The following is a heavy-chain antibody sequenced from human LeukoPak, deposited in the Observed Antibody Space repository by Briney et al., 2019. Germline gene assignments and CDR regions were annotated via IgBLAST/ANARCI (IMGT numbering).Heavy chain of an antibody. CDR3: VRDLSDYGSGTNYFDP. D-gene: IGHD3-10*01. CDR1: GYTFTRYY. V-gene: IGHV1-46*01. CDR2: INPSGGST. J-gene: IGHJ5*02. Sequence: GASVKVSCKASGYTFTRYYIHWVRQAPGQGLEWMGIINPSGGSTNYAQKFQGRVTMTRDMSTSTVCMEMSSLRSEDTAMYYCVRDLSDYGSGTNYFDPWGQGTLVTVSS.